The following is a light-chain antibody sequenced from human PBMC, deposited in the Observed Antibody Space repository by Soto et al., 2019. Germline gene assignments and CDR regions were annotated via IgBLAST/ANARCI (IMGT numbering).Light chain of an antibody. J-gene: IGLJ3*02. Sequence: QSVLTQSPSASGTPGQRVTISWSGSRSNIGRNFAYWYQHVPGTAPRLLIQRNNERPSGVPDRFSGSKSGTSVSLAISGLRSDDEATYYCAAWDDTRDAQVFGGGTQLPVL. V-gene: IGLV1-47*01. CDR1: RSNIGRNF. CDR2: RNN. CDR3: AAWDDTRDAQV.